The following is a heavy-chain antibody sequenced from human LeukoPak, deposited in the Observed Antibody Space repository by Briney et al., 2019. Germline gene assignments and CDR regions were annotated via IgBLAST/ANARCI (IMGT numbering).Heavy chain of an antibody. V-gene: IGHV6-1*01. J-gene: IGHJ4*02. Sequence: SQTLSLTCAISGDSVSSNSAAWNWIRQSPSRGLEWLGGTYYRSKWYNDYAVSVKSRITINPDTSKNQFSLQLNSVTPEDTAVYYCARGVYYYDSSGPAGIDYWGQGTLVTVSS. CDR2: TYYRSKWYN. CDR1: GDSVSSNSAA. D-gene: IGHD3-22*01. CDR3: ARGVYYYDSSGPAGIDY.